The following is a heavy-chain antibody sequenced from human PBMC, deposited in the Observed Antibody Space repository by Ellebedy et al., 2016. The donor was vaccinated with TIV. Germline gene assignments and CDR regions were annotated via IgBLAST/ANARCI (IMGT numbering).Heavy chain of an antibody. CDR3: ARALGYCSGDSCYGYFDY. J-gene: IGHJ4*02. D-gene: IGHD2-15*01. Sequence: GGSLRLXXAASGFTFSSYGMHWVRQAPGKGLEWVAVISYDGSNKYYAGSVKGRFTISRENAKNSLYLQMNSLRAGDTAVYYCARALGYCSGDSCYGYFDYWGQGALVTVSS. CDR2: ISYDGSNK. CDR1: GFTFSSYG. V-gene: IGHV3-30*03.